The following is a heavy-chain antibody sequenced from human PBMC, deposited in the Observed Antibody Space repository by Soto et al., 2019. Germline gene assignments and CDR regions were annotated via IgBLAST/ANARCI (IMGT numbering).Heavy chain of an antibody. D-gene: IGHD3-3*01. CDR1: GGSIGSYY. V-gene: IGHV4-59*01. CDR2: IYYSGST. CDR3: ARVRSGPRTYYFDY. Sequence: SETLSLTCTVSGGSIGSYYWSWIRQPPGKGLEWIGYIYYSGSTNYNPSLKSRVTISVDTSKNQFSLKLSSVTAADTAVYYCARVRSGPRTYYFDYRGQGTLVTVSS. J-gene: IGHJ4*02.